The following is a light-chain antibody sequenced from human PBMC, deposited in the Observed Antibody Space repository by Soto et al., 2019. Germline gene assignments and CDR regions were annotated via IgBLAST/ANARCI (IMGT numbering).Light chain of an antibody. CDR2: DAS. CDR3: QHYVSSSPT. CDR1: QNISVW. Sequence: DIQMTQSPSTLSASVGDVVTITCRASQNISVWLAWYQQRPGKAPKFLIYDASSLETGVPSRDSGSGSWTEFTLTIRSLKADDFATYDCQHYVSSSPTFGKGTKLEIK. V-gene: IGKV1-5*01. J-gene: IGKJ2*01.